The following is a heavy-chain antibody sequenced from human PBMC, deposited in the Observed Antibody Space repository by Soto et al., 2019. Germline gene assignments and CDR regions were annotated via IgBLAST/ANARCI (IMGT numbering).Heavy chain of an antibody. V-gene: IGHV3-21*01. CDR2: ISSISSYI. D-gene: IGHD3-10*01. CDR3: ARDAPRGSLLDY. J-gene: IGHJ4*01. Sequence: GGSLRLSCAASGFTFSSYSMNWVRQAPGKGLEWVSSISSISSYIYYADSVKGRFTISRDNAKNSLYLQMNSLRAEDTAVYYCARDAPRGSLLDYWGHGTLVTVSS. CDR1: GFTFSSYS.